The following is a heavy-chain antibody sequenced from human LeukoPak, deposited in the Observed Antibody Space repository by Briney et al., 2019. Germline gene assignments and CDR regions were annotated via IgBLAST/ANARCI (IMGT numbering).Heavy chain of an antibody. V-gene: IGHV3-20*04. Sequence: GGSLRLSCAASGFTFDDYGMSWVRQAPGKGLEWVSGINWNGGSTGYADSVKGRFTISRDNAKNSLYLQMNSLRAEDTALYYCARGGGVYCGGDRYLGYCGQGTLVTVSS. CDR2: INWNGGST. J-gene: IGHJ4*02. CDR3: ARGGGVYCGGDRYLGY. D-gene: IGHD2-21*01. CDR1: GFTFDDYG.